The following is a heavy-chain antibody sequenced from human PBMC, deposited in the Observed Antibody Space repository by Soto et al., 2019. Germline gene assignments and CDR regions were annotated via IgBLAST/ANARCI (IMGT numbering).Heavy chain of an antibody. CDR3: ARGPRADKIDS. J-gene: IGHJ4*02. Sequence: QVQLQESGPGLVEPSQTLSLTCTVSGGSVSSGGYFWSWIRQPPGEGLEWIGHIYNSGSTYSNPSARGRVTIAADTSKSQFSLKLSSVTAADTAVYYCARGPRADKIDSRGQGTLVTVSS. CDR1: GGSVSSGGYF. V-gene: IGHV4-30-4*01. CDR2: IYNSGST.